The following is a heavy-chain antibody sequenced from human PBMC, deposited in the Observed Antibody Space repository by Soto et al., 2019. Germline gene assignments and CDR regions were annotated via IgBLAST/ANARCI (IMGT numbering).Heavy chain of an antibody. CDR2: ISSSGTTI. CDR3: ARVAIAARAFDY. J-gene: IGHJ4*02. CDR1: GFSFSTYE. V-gene: IGHV3-48*03. Sequence: GSLRLSCVASGFSFSTYEMNWVRQAPGKGLEWVSYISSSGTTIHYADSVKGRFTISRDNAKNSLYLQMKSLRAEDTAIYYCARVAIAARAFDYWGPGTLVTVSS. D-gene: IGHD6-6*01.